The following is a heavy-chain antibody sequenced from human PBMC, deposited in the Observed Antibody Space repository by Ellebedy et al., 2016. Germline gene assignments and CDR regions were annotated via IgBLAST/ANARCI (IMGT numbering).Heavy chain of an antibody. D-gene: IGHD6-13*01. V-gene: IGHV3-7*02. CDR3: VSGIAAGDIWVYFDH. J-gene: IGHJ4*02. CDR1: GFTFSSYW. Sequence: GGSLRLXXAASGFTFSSYWMSWVRQAPGKGLEWVANIKQDESEKYYVDSVKGRFTISRDNAKNSLYLQMNSLRTEDTAVYYCVSGIAAGDIWVYFDHWGQGTLVTVSS. CDR2: IKQDESEK.